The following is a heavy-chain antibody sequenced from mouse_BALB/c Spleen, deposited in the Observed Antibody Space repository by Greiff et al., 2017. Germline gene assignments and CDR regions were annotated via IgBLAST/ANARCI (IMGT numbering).Heavy chain of an antibody. CDR2: INPSTGYT. D-gene: IGHD1-1*01. CDR1: GYTFTSYW. V-gene: IGHV1-7*01. J-gene: IGHJ1*01. Sequence: VQLVESGAELAKPGASVKMSCKASGYTFTSYWMHWVKQRPGQGLEWIGYINPSTGYTEYNQKFKDKATLTADKSSSTAYMQLGSLTSEDSAVYYCARPFTTVDWYFDVWGAGTTVTVSS. CDR3: ARPFTTVDWYFDV.